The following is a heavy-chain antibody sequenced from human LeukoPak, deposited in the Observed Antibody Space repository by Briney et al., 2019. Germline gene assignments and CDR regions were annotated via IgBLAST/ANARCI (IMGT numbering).Heavy chain of an antibody. J-gene: IGHJ6*03. V-gene: IGHV1-46*01. D-gene: IGHD2-15*01. Sequence: ASVKVSCKASGYTFTSYYTHWVRQAPGQGLEWMGIINPSGGSTSYAQKFQGRVTMTRDTSTSTVYMELSSLRSEDTAVYYCVRAQGYCSGGSCYSAHYYYMDVWGKGTTVTISS. CDR3: VRAQGYCSGGSCYSAHYYYMDV. CDR2: INPSGGST. CDR1: GYTFTSYY.